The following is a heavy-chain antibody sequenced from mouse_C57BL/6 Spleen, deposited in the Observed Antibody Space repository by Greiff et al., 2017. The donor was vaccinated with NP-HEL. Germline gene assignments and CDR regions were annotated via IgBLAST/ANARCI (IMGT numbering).Heavy chain of an antibody. CDR1: GFTFSDYG. J-gene: IGHJ3*01. CDR2: ISSGSSTI. V-gene: IGHV5-17*01. Sequence: EVHLVESGGGLVKPGGSLKLSCAASGFTFSDYGMHWVRQAPEKGLEWVAYISSGSSTIYYADTVKGRFTISRDNAKNTLFLQMTSLRSEDTAMYYCARRRSGTWFAYWGQGTLVTVSA. CDR3: ARRRSGTWFAY.